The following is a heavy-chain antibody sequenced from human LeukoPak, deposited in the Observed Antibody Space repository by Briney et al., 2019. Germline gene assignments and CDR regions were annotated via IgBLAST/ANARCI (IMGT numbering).Heavy chain of an antibody. Sequence: SETLSLTCAVYGGSFSGYYWSWIRQPPGKGLEWIGEINHGGSTNYNPSLKSRVTISVDTSKNQFSLKLSSVTAADTAVYYCAGGVVLMDVWGKGTTVTVSS. CDR1: GGSFSGYY. D-gene: IGHD3-3*01. J-gene: IGHJ6*03. CDR2: INHGGST. CDR3: AGGVVLMDV. V-gene: IGHV4-34*01.